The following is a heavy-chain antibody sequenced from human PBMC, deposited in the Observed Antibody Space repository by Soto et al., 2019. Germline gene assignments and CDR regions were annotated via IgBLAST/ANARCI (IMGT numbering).Heavy chain of an antibody. CDR3: ATWGGTSGWYPFAL. CDR1: GFTFSTAW. CDR2: IIHKAEGGTA. J-gene: IGHJ4*02. V-gene: IGHV3-15*07. Sequence: EVQLVESGGGLVKPGGSLRLSCVASGFTFSTAWMSLVRLAPGTGLEWVGRIIHKAEGGTADYAAPVKGRFTISRDDSQSTLYLQMNNLNTDDTAIYYCATWGGTSGWYPFALWGQGTQVTFSS. D-gene: IGHD6-19*01.